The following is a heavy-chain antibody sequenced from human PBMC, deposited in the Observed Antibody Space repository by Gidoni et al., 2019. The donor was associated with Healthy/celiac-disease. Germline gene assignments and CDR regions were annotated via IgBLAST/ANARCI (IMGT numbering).Heavy chain of an antibody. V-gene: IGHV1-69*06. CDR1: GGNFSSYP. CDR3: ARNGEMATITGVSGWFDP. D-gene: IGHD5-12*01. J-gene: IGHJ5*02. Sequence: QVKLVQSGAEVQKPGSSVKVSCNASGGNFSSYPISWVRKAPGQGLEWMGGIIPIFGTANYGQKCQGRVTITADKSTSTAYMELSSLRFEDTAVYYCARNGEMATITGVSGWFDPWGQGTLVTVSS. CDR2: IIPIFGTA.